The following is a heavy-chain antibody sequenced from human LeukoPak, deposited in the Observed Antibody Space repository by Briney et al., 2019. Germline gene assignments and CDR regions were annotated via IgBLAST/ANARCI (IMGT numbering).Heavy chain of an antibody. Sequence: SETLSLTCTVSGGSISSSSYYWGWIRQPPGKGLEWIGSIYYSGSTYYNPSLKSRVTISVDTSKNQFSLKLSSVTAADTAVYYCARRVGKNYYDMRPTTKHDAFDIWGQGTMVTVSS. J-gene: IGHJ3*02. CDR1: GGSISSSSYY. D-gene: IGHD3-22*01. V-gene: IGHV4-39*07. CDR2: IYYSGST. CDR3: ARRVGKNYYDMRPTTKHDAFDI.